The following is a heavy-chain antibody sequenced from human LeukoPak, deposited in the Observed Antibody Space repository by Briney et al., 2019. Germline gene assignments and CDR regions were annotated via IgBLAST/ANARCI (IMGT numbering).Heavy chain of an antibody. D-gene: IGHD2-8*01. J-gene: IGHJ5*02. CDR3: ARDDAKRNWFDP. CDR1: GGTFSSYA. CDR2: IIPIFGTA. V-gene: IGHV1-69*05. Sequence: SVKVSCKASGGTFSSYAISWVRQAPGQGLEWMGGIIPIFGTANYAQKFQGRVTITTDESTSTAYMELSSLRSEDTAVYYCARDDAKRNWFDPWGQGTLVTVSS.